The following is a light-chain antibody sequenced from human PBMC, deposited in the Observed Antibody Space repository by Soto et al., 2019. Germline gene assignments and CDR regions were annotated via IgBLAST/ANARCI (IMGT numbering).Light chain of an antibody. CDR3: SSYTSSSTRV. V-gene: IGLV2-14*03. CDR2: EVS. Sequence: QSVLTQPASVCGSPGQSITIPCTGTSGDIGAYDFVSWYQQHPGKAPQLMIYEVSNRPSGVSNRFSGSKSVNTATLTISGLQAEDEADYYCSSYTSSSTRVFGTGTKLTVL. J-gene: IGLJ1*01. CDR1: SGDIGAYDF.